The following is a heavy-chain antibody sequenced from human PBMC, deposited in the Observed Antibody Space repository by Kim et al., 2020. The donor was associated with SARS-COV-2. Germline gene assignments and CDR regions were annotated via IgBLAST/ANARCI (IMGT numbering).Heavy chain of an antibody. CDR3: ARDQNPTYYYDSTAYYFAAFDI. CDR1: EFTFSRYW. D-gene: IGHD3-22*01. V-gene: IGHV3-7*01. J-gene: IGHJ3*02. Sequence: GGSLRLSCAASEFTFSRYWMSWVRQAPGKGLEWVANIRQDGSREYYVDSVKGRFTISRDNAKNSLYLQMNSLRAEDTAIYYCARDQNPTYYYDSTAYYFAAFDIGGQATMVTFSS. CDR2: IRQDGSRE.